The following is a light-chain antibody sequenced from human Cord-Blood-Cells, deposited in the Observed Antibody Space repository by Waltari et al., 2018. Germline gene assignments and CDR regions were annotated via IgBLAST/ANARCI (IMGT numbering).Light chain of an antibody. V-gene: IGLV3-1*01. CDR3: QAWDSSTASWV. Sequence: SYELTQPPSVSVSPGQTASITCSGDKLGDKYACWYQQKPGQSPVLVIYQDRKRPSGIPERFSGSNSGNTATLTISGTQAMDEADYYCQAWDSSTASWVFGGGTKLTVL. CDR2: QDR. J-gene: IGLJ3*02. CDR1: KLGDKY.